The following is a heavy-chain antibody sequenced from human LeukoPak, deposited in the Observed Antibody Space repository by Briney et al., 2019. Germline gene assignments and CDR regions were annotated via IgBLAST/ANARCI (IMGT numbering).Heavy chain of an antibody. CDR1: GFTFSAFA. Sequence: PGGSLRLSCAASGFTFSAFAMTWVRQAPGKGLEWVSTITDDGYNTYSADSVKGRFTISRDNSKNTLYLQMNSLRAEDTAVYYCAKSPPLLRFLEWHTTRVDFDYWGQGTLVTVSS. J-gene: IGHJ4*02. CDR2: ITDDGYNT. D-gene: IGHD3-3*01. CDR3: AKSPPLLRFLEWHTTRVDFDY. V-gene: IGHV3-23*01.